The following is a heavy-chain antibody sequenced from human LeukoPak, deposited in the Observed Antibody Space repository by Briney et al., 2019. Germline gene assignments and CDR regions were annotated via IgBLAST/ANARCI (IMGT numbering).Heavy chain of an antibody. D-gene: IGHD3-3*01. V-gene: IGHV1-2*02. CDR1: GYTFTGYY. Sequence: ASVKVSCKASGYTFTGYYMHWVRQAPGQGLEWMGWINPNSGGTNYAQKFQGRVTMTRDTSISTAYMELSRLRSDDTAVYYCASYGITIFGVVIMHDAFDIWGQGTMVTVSS. CDR3: ASYGITIFGVVIMHDAFDI. J-gene: IGHJ3*02. CDR2: INPNSGGT.